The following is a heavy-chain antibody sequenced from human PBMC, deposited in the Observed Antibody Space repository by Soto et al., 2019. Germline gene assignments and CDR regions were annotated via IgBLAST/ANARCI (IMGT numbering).Heavy chain of an antibody. CDR3: ARLVEGRYDFWSGYYLGAFDI. J-gene: IGHJ3*02. V-gene: IGHV4-39*01. CDR1: GGSISSSSYY. CDR2: IYYSGST. D-gene: IGHD3-3*01. Sequence: SETLSLTCTVSGGSISSSSYYWGWIRQPPGKGLEWIGSIYYSGSTYYNPSLKSRVTISVDTSKNQFSLKLSSVTAADTAVYYCARLVEGRYDFWSGYYLGAFDIWGQGTMVTVSS.